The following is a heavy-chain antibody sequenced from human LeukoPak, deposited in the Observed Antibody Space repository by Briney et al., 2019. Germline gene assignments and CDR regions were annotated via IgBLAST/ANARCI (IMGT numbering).Heavy chain of an antibody. CDR1: GYTFTSYY. CDR3: ATTLPGGEGYVVDNCFDP. J-gene: IGHJ5*02. V-gene: IGHV1-46*01. CDR2: INPSGGST. Sequence: GASVKVSCKASGYTFTSYYMHWVRQAPGQGLEWMGIINPSGGSTSYAQKFQGRVTMTEDTSTDTAYMELSSLRSEDTAVYYCATTLPGGEGYVVDNCFDPWGQGTLVTVSS. D-gene: IGHD2-15*01.